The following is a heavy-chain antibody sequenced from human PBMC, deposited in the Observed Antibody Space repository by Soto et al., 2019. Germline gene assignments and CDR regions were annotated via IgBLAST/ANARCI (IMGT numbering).Heavy chain of an antibody. CDR3: ARSQGSSTSLEIYYYYYYGMDV. CDR1: GGTFSSYA. J-gene: IGHJ6*02. CDR2: IIPISGTA. V-gene: IGHV1-69*01. Sequence: QVQLVQSGAEVKKPGSSVKVSCKASGGTFSSYAISWVRQAPGQGLEWMGGIIPISGTANYAQKFQGRVTITADESTSTAYVELSRLRSEDTAVYYCARSQGSSTSLEIYYYYYYGMDVWGRGTTVTVSS. D-gene: IGHD2-2*01.